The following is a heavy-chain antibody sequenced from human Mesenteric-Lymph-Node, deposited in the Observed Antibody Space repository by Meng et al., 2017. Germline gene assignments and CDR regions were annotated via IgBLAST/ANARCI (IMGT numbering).Heavy chain of an antibody. J-gene: IGHJ6*02. CDR3: TTYIAARPTRTLKYYYYGMDV. D-gene: IGHD6-6*01. CDR2: IWYDGSNK. Sequence: GESLKISCAASGFTFSSYGMHWVRQAPGKGLEWVAVIWYDGSNKYYADSVKGRFTISRDNSKNTLYLQMNSLKTEDTAVYYCTTYIAARPTRTLKYYYYGMDVWGQGTTVTVSS. CDR1: GFTFSSYG. V-gene: IGHV3-33*01.